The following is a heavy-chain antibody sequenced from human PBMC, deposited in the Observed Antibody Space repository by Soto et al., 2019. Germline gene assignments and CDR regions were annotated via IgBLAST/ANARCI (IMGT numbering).Heavy chain of an antibody. V-gene: IGHV1-2*02. Sequence: QVPLVQSGAEVKKPGASVKVSCKASGYSFTGYYIFWVRQAPGQGLEWMGWINPNNGGTSYAQKFQGRVTMPRDTSISTVYMELSGLISDDTAIYYCARGQFWSALWGQGTLVTVSS. J-gene: IGHJ4*02. CDR2: INPNNGGT. D-gene: IGHD3-3*01. CDR1: GYSFTGYY. CDR3: ARGQFWSAL.